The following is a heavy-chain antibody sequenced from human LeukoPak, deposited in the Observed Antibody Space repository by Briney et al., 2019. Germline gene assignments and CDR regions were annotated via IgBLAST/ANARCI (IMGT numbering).Heavy chain of an antibody. CDR2: IRYDGSNK. V-gene: IGHV3-30*02. J-gene: IGHJ6*03. D-gene: IGHD3-10*01. CDR1: GFTFSSYG. CDR3: AKDGQSYYASNYYYYYMDV. Sequence: GGSLRLSCAAAGFTFSSYGMHWVRQAPGKGLEWVALIRYDGSNKYYADSVKGRFTISRDNSKNTLYLQMNSLRAEDTAVYYCAKDGQSYYASNYYYYYMDVWGKGTTVTISS.